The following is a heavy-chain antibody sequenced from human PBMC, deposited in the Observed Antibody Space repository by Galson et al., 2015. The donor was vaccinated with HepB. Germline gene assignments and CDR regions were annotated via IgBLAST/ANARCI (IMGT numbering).Heavy chain of an antibody. CDR1: GFTFIVSA. J-gene: IGHJ4*02. D-gene: IGHD6-13*01. CDR3: LRLGDLSGYTSR. V-gene: IGHV3-73*01. Sequence: SLRHSCAAPGFTFIVSAFHWLHQASGRGPESVGRMRGKGSDYATAYASSLKGSFTISRDDSKNTAYLHMNSLKTEDTAVYYCLRLGDLSGYTSRWGQGTLVTVSS. CDR2: MRGKGSDYAT.